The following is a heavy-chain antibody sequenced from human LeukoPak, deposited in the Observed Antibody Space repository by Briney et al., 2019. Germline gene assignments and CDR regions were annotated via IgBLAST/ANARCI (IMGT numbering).Heavy chain of an antibody. CDR1: GYSISSGYY. CDR2: IYHSGST. CDR3: ARHPAKSYYDWVPDY. V-gene: IGHV4-38-2*01. J-gene: IGHJ4*02. D-gene: IGHD5-12*01. Sequence: SETLSLTCAVSGYSISSGYYWGWIRQPPGKGLDWIGSIYHSGSTYYNPSLKSRVTISADASKNQLSLKLRSVTATDTAVYYCARHPAKSYYDWVPDYWGQGTLVTVSS.